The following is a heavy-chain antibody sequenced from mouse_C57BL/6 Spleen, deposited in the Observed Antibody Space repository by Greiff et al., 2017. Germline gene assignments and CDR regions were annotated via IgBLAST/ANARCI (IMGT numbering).Heavy chain of an antibody. V-gene: IGHV1-69*01. CDR1: GYTFTSYW. Sequence: QVQLQQPGAELVMPGASVKLSCKASGYTFTSYWMHWVKQRPGQGLEWIGEIDPSDSYTNYNQKFKGKSTLTVDKSSSTAYMQLSSLTSEDSAVYYCAYGSSGAMDYWGQGTSVTVSS. J-gene: IGHJ4*01. CDR2: IDPSDSYT. CDR3: AYGSSGAMDY. D-gene: IGHD1-1*01.